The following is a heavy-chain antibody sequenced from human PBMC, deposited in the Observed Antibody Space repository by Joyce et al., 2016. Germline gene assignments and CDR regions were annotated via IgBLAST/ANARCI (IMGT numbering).Heavy chain of an antibody. CDR2: IYWDDDK. Sequence: QVTLKESGPTLVKPTQTLTLTCTFSGFSLSTSGVGVGWIRQPPGKALEWLALIYWDDDKRYSSSLKSRLTITKDTSKNHVVLTMTNMDPVDTATYYCAHAPATDRYYGMDVWGQGTTVTVSS. V-gene: IGHV2-5*02. J-gene: IGHJ6*02. CDR3: AHAPATDRYYGMDV. CDR1: GFSLSTSGVG. D-gene: IGHD6-25*01.